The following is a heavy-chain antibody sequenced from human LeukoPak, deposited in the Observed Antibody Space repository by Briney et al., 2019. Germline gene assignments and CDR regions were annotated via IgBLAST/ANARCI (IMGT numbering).Heavy chain of an antibody. CDR1: GFSLRSEG. V-gene: IGHV3-30*02. CDR2: IRYDGSNK. D-gene: IGHD3-22*01. CDR3: AKEFYDSSGYYLPYFYYYYYMDV. J-gene: IGHJ6*03. Sequence: PAGSLRLPWATTGFSLRSEGIGWVRMAQKKRLEWVAFIRYDGSNKYYADSVKGRFTISRDNSKNTLYLQMNSLRAEDTAVYYCAKEFYDSSGYYLPYFYYYYYMDVWGKGTTVTISS.